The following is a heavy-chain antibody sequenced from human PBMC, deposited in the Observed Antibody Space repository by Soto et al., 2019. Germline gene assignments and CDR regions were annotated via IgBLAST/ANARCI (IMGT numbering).Heavy chain of an antibody. Sequence: GGSLRLSCAASGFTFSSYAMSWVRQAPGKGLEWVSAISGSGGSTYYADSVKGRFTISRDNSKNTLYLQMNSLRAEDTAVYYCASWGSRLLWFGELLPAAGNAFDIWGQGTMVTVSS. V-gene: IGHV3-23*01. J-gene: IGHJ3*02. CDR1: GFTFSSYA. D-gene: IGHD3-10*01. CDR3: ASWGSRLLWFGELLPAAGNAFDI. CDR2: ISGSGGST.